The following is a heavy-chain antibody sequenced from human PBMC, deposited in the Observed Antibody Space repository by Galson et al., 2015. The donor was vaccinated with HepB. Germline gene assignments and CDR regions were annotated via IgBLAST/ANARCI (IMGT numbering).Heavy chain of an antibody. V-gene: IGHV6-1*01. J-gene: IGHJ5*02. D-gene: IGHD6-19*01. CDR3: ARSGDHSVGWYGWNWFDP. CDR1: GDSVSTNSAA. Sequence: CAISGDSVSTNSAAWNWIRQSPSRGLEWLGRTYYRSKWYTDYAPSVKSRITINSDTSKNHFTLQVNSVTPEDSAGYYCARSGDHSVGWYGWNWFDPWGQGTLVTVSS. CDR2: TYYRSKWYT.